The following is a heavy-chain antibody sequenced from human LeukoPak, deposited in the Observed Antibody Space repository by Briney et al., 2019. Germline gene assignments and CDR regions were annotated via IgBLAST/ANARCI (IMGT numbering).Heavy chain of an antibody. J-gene: IGHJ4*02. CDR3: ARGAGSGSPIDY. CDR1: GGTFSSYA. V-gene: IGHV1-2*02. D-gene: IGHD3-10*01. CDR2: INPNSGGT. Sequence: GASVKVSCKASGGTFSSYAISWVRQAPGQGLEWMGWINPNSGGTNYAQKFQGRVTMTRDTSISTAYMELSRLRSDDTAVYYCARGAGSGSPIDYWDQGTLVTVSS.